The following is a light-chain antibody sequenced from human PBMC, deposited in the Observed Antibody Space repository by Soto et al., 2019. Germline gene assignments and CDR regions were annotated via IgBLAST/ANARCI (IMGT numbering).Light chain of an antibody. CDR1: SSNIGSNY. J-gene: IGLJ1*01. Sequence: QSVLTQPPSASGTPGQRVTNSGSGSSSNIGSNYVYWYQQLPGTSPKLLLSDENQRPLGVPDRFSGSKSDTSASLAISGLRSEDEADYYCAAWDDTLSGYVFGTGTKLTVL. CDR3: AAWDDTLSGYV. CDR2: DEN. V-gene: IGLV1-47*02.